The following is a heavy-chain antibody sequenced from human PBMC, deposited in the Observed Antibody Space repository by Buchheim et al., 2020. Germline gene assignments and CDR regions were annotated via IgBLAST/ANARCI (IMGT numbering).Heavy chain of an antibody. CDR2: IKQDGSEK. Sequence: EVQLVESGGGLVQPGGSLRLSCAASGFTFSSYWMSWVRQAPGKGLEWVANIKQDGSEKYYVDSVKGRFTISRDNAKNALYLQMNSLRAEDTAVYYCASVGWELDAYYFDYWGQGTL. CDR3: ASVGWELDAYYFDY. CDR1: GFTFSSYW. J-gene: IGHJ4*02. D-gene: IGHD1-26*01. V-gene: IGHV3-7*01.